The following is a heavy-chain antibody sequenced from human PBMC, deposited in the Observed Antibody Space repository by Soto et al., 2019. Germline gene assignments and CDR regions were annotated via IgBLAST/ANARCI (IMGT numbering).Heavy chain of an antibody. CDR2: IIPIFGTA. V-gene: IGHV1-69*06. J-gene: IGHJ5*02. Sequence: SVKVSCKASGGTFSSYAISWVRQAPGQGLEWMGGIIPIFGTANYAQKFQGRVTITADKSTSTAYMELSSLRSEDTAVYYCARAGCSSTSCPPGWFDPWGQGTPVTVSS. CDR1: GGTFSSYA. CDR3: ARAGCSSTSCPPGWFDP. D-gene: IGHD2-2*01.